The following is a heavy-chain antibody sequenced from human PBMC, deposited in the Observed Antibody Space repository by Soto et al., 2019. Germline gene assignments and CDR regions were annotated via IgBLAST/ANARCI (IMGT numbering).Heavy chain of an antibody. CDR3: AREDLGTSWPFFHY. J-gene: IGHJ4*02. CDR1: GYTFTGYY. CDR2: INPNSGGT. D-gene: IGHD2-2*01. V-gene: IGHV1-2*02. Sequence: ASVKVSCKASGYTFTGYYMHWVRQAPGQGLEWMGWINPNSGGTNYAQKFQGRVTMTRDTSISTAYMELSRLRSDDTAVYYCAREDLGTSWPFFHYCGQGTMVTV.